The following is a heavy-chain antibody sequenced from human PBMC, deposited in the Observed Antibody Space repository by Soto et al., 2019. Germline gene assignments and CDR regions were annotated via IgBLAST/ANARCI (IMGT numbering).Heavy chain of an antibody. V-gene: IGHV1-69*12. CDR2: IMPIFRTP. Sequence: QVQLEQSGAEVKKPGSSVKVSCKASGGTFSTSAISWVRQAPGQGLEWMGGIMPIFRTPDYAQKFQGRVTVSADESTSTAYMALSGLRSDDTAVYYCARDNDRPQLGGNYYYILDVWGQGTTITVSS. D-gene: IGHD2-8*01. J-gene: IGHJ6*02. CDR1: GGTFSTSA. CDR3: ARDNDRPQLGGNYYYILDV.